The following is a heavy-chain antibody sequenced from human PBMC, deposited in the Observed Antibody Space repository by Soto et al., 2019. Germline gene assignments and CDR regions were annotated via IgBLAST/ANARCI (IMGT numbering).Heavy chain of an antibody. CDR1: GFTFSDHY. J-gene: IGHJ4*02. V-gene: IGHV3-72*01. D-gene: IGHD2-8*01. CDR3: TRNPQSAHGVCDY. CDR2: SRNKHNGYTT. Sequence: EVQLVESGGGLVQPGGSLRLSCAVSGFTFSDHYMDCVRQAPVKGLEWVGRSRNKHNGYTTAYAASVTGRFTISRDDSKNSLYLQITSLKTEDTAVYYCTRNPQSAHGVCDYWGQGTLVTVSS.